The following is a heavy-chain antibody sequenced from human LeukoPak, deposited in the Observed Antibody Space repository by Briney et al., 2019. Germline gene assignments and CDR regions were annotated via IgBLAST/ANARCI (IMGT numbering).Heavy chain of an antibody. CDR2: IYYSGST. V-gene: IGHV4-59*01. CDR1: GGSISSYY. Sequence: SETLSLTCTVSGGSISSYYWSWIRQPPGKGLEWIGYIYYSGSTNYNPSLKSRVTISVDTSKNQFSLKLSSVTAADTAVYYCAREGRDGDIDYWGQGTLVTVSS. CDR3: AREGRDGDIDY. J-gene: IGHJ4*02. D-gene: IGHD4-17*01.